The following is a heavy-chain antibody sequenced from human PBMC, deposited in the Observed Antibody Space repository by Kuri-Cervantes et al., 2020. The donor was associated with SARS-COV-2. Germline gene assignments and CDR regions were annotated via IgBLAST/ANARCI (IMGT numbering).Heavy chain of an antibody. CDR1: GGTFSSYA. J-gene: IGHJ4*02. D-gene: IGHD3-22*01. Sequence: PSVKVSCKASGGTFSSYAISWVRQAPGQGLEWMGGIIPILGIANYAQKFQGRVTITADKSTSTAYMELSSLRSEDTAVYYCAGGYYYDSSGYYFDYWGQGTLVTVSS. CDR2: IIPILGIA. CDR3: AGGYYYDSSGYYFDY. V-gene: IGHV1-69*10.